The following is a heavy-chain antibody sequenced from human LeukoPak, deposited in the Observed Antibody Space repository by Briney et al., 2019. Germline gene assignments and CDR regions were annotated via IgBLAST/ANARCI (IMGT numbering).Heavy chain of an antibody. CDR1: GFTFSSYA. CDR2: ISGSGGST. Sequence: SGGSLRLSCAASGFTFSSYAMSWVRQARGKGLEWVSAISGSGGSTYYADSVKGRFTISRDNSKNTLYLQMNSRRAEDTAVYYCANDRELVVVAATTFDIWGQGTMVTVSS. D-gene: IGHD2-15*01. V-gene: IGHV3-23*01. CDR3: ANDRELVVVAATTFDI. J-gene: IGHJ3*02.